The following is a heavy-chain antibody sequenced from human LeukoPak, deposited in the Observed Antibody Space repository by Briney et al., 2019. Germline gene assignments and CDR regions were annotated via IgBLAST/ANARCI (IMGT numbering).Heavy chain of an antibody. Sequence: KASETLSLTCTVSGDSISSGDYYWSWVRQPAGKGLEWIGRISSSGSTNYNPSLKSRVTISVDTSKNQFSLKLSSVTAADTAVYFCARGPYPYDSSGCFDIWGQGTMVTVSS. J-gene: IGHJ3*02. CDR3: ARGPYPYDSSGCFDI. CDR2: ISSSGST. CDR1: GDSISSGDYY. V-gene: IGHV4-61*02. D-gene: IGHD3-22*01.